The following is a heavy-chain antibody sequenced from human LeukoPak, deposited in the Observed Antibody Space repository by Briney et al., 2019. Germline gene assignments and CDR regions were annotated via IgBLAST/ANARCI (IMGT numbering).Heavy chain of an antibody. Sequence: GASVKVSCKASGGTFSSYAISWVRQAPGQGLEWMGGIIPIFGTANYAQKFQGRVTITADESTSTAYMELRSLRSDDTAVYYCARDPSNTSGRYIYFDSWSQGTLVTVSS. J-gene: IGHJ4*02. CDR3: ARDPSNTSGRYIYFDS. V-gene: IGHV1-69*13. CDR1: GGTFSSYA. D-gene: IGHD6-19*01. CDR2: IIPIFGTA.